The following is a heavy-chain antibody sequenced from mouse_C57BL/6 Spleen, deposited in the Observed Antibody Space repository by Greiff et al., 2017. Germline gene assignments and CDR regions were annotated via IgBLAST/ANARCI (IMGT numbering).Heavy chain of an antibody. J-gene: IGHJ2*01. CDR2: IRNKANGYTT. D-gene: IGHD1-1*01. V-gene: IGHV7-3*01. CDR3: ARYEGDYYGSSFDY. CDR1: GFTFTDYY. Sequence: EVKVEESGGGLVQPGGSLSLSCAASGFTFTDYYMSWVRQPPGKALEWLGFIRNKANGYTTEYSASVKGRFTISRDNSQSILYLQMNALRAEDSATYYCARYEGDYYGSSFDYWGQGTTLTVSS.